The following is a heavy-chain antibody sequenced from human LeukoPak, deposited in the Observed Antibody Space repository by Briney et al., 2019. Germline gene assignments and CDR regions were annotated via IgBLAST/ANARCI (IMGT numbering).Heavy chain of an antibody. V-gene: IGHV4-39*01. D-gene: IGHD3-16*01. CDR2: ISYSGST. Sequence: SETLSLTCTVSGGAISTGSHSWGWIRQTPGKGLEWIGTISYSGSTYYNPSLKSRVTMSVDTSKKRVSLSLSSVTAADTAVYYCARHQELGPLASFDYWGQGTLVTVSS. CDR3: ARHQELGPLASFDY. J-gene: IGHJ4*02. CDR1: GGAISTGSHS.